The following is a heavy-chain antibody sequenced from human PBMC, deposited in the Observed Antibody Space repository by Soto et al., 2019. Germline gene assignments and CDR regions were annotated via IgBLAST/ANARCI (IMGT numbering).Heavy chain of an antibody. CDR2: ISYDGSNK. CDR3: ASFIQWLVLP. V-gene: IGHV3-30-3*01. D-gene: IGHD6-19*01. J-gene: IGHJ5*02. Sequence: PGGSLRLSCAASGFTFSSYAMHWVRQAPGKGLEWVAVISYDGSNKYYADSVKGRFTISRDNSKNTLYLQMNSLRAEDTAVYYCASFIQWLVLPWGQGTLVTVSS. CDR1: GFTFSSYA.